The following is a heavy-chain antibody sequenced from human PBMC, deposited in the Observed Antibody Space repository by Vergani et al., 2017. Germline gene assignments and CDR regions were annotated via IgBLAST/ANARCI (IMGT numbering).Heavy chain of an antibody. V-gene: IGHV1-2*02. CDR3: ARDPTPIAVAGTIPLEY. CDR2: INPNSGGT. J-gene: IGHJ4*02. CDR1: GYTFTGYY. D-gene: IGHD6-19*01. Sequence: QVQLVQSGAEVKKPGASVKVSCKASGYTFTGYYMHWVRQAPGQGLEWMGWINPNSGGTNYAQKFQGRVTMTRDTSISTAYMELSRLRSDDTAVYYCARDPTPIAVAGTIPLEYWGQGTLVTVSS.